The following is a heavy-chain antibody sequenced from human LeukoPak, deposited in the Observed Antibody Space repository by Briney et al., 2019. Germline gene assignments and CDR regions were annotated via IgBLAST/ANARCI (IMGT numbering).Heavy chain of an antibody. CDR1: GFTFSNYW. CDR3: AKGSKEVLFTRDHYMDV. D-gene: IGHD3-3*01. Sequence: GGSLRLSCAASGFTFSNYWMSWVRQAPGKGLEWVANIKQDGSEKYYVDSVKGRFTISRDNSKNKLYLQMNSLRAEDTAVYYCAKGSKEVLFTRDHYMDVWGKGTTVTISS. V-gene: IGHV3-7*01. CDR2: IKQDGSEK. J-gene: IGHJ6*03.